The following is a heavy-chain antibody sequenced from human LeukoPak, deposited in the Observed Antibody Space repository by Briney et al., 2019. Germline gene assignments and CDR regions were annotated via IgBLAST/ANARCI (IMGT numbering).Heavy chain of an antibody. V-gene: IGHV4-61*02. Sequence: SETLSLTCTVSGGSISSGSYYWSWIRQPAGKGLEWIGRIYTSGSTNYNPSLKSRVTISVDTSKNQFSLKLSSVTAADTAVYYCARERPERPLDYWGQGTLVTVSS. CDR3: ARERPERPLDY. CDR1: GGSISSGSYY. CDR2: IYTSGST. D-gene: IGHD1-1*01. J-gene: IGHJ4*02.